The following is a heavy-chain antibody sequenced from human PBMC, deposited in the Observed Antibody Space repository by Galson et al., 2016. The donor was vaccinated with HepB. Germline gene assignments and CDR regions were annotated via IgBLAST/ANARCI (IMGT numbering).Heavy chain of an antibody. J-gene: IGHJ4*02. CDR2: INPSDSDT. CDR1: GYSFPSYW. Sequence: QSGAAVKKPGESLKISRKGSGYSFPSYWIAWVRQMPGGGLEWTGFINPSDSDTRYSPSFLGQVIISVDKSISTAYLQWSSLRASDTAMYYCARSHGGPWGQGTLVTVSS. D-gene: IGHD5-24*01. CDR3: ARSHGGP. V-gene: IGHV5-51*03.